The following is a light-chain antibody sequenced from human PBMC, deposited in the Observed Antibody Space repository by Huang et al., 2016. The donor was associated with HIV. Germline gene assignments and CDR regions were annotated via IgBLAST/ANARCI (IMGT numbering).Light chain of an antibody. V-gene: IGKV1-39*01. CDR1: QRISTY. CDR2: DAS. Sequence: DIQMTQSPSSLSASVGDRVTITCRASQRISTYLNWYQQKPGKAPKLLICDASPLQSGVPSTFSGSGSGTEFTLTISSLQPEDFATYYCQQTYSTAITFGQGTRLEIK. CDR3: QQTYSTAIT. J-gene: IGKJ5*01.